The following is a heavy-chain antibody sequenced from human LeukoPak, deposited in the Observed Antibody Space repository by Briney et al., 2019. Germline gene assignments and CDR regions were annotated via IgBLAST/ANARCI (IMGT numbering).Heavy chain of an antibody. CDR2: IIPIFGTP. CDR1: GGAFTNYA. Sequence: AASVKVSCKASGGAFTNYAISWVRQAPGQGPEWMGGIIPIFGTPNYAQKFQGRLTITADRSTSTAYMDLSSLTSEDTALYYCAREGHGYSYSSPLDYWGQGTLVTVSS. V-gene: IGHV1-69*06. D-gene: IGHD5-24*01. J-gene: IGHJ4*02. CDR3: AREGHGYSYSSPLDY.